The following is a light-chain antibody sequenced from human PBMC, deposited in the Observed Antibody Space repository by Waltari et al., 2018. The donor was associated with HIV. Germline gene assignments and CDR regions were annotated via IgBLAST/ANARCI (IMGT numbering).Light chain of an antibody. CDR1: SSDVGGYTY. V-gene: IGLV2-11*01. J-gene: IGLJ3*02. CDR2: DVS. CDR3: CSYAGSYTV. Sequence: QSALTQPRSVAGSPGQSVTISCTGTSSDVGGYTYVSWYQQHPGKAPKLMIYDVSQRPSGVPDRFSGSKSGNTASLTISGLQAEDEADYYCCSYAGSYTVFGGGTKLTVL.